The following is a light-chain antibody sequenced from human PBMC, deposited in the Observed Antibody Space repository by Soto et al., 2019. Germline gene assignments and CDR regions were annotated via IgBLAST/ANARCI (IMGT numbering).Light chain of an antibody. J-gene: IGKJ1*01. CDR2: GAS. CDR1: QSVSSSY. Sequence: EIVLTQSPGTLSLSPGERATLSCRASQSVSSSYLAWYQQKPGQAPRLLIYGASSRPTGIPDRFSGSGSGTDFTLTISRLEPEDFAVYYCQQYGSSPPWTLGQGTKVEIK. V-gene: IGKV3-20*01. CDR3: QQYGSSPPWT.